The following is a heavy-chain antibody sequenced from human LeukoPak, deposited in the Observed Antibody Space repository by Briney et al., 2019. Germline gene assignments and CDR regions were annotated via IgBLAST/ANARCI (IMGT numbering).Heavy chain of an antibody. CDR1: GFTFSYYG. CDR2: ISYDGSNE. V-gene: IGHV3-30*18. D-gene: IGHD5-12*01. CDR3: AKAYGGYESHYYYYGMDV. Sequence: GGSLRLSCAASGFTFSYYGMHLVRQAPGKGLEWVVVISYDGSNEYYADSVKGRFTISRDNSKNTLYLQMSSLRAEDTAVYYCAKAYGGYESHYYYYGMDVWGQGTTVTVSS. J-gene: IGHJ6*02.